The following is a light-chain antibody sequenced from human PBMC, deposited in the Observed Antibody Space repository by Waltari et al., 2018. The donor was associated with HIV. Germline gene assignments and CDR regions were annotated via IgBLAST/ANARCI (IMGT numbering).Light chain of an antibody. CDR3: QTWGTGIQV. CDR1: SGHTNYA. Sequence: QLVLTQSPSASASLGASVKLTCTLCSGHTNYAIAWHQQHPEKGPRYLMTLKRDGSHSKGDGIPDRFSGSSSGAERYLIISSLQSEDEADYYCQTWGTGIQVFGGGTKVTVL. V-gene: IGLV4-69*02. J-gene: IGLJ3*02. CDR2: LKRDGSH.